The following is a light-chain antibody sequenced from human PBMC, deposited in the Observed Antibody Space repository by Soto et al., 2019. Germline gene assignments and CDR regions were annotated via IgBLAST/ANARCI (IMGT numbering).Light chain of an antibody. J-gene: IGKJ1*01. CDR3: MQGTHWPPT. V-gene: IGKV2-30*01. CDR1: QSLVYRDGNTH. Sequence: DVVLTQSPPSLPVTLGQPASIACRSSQSLVYRDGNTHLNWFQQRPGQSPRRLIYMVSTRDSGVPDRFSGGVSGTDFTLKISRVEAEDVGVDYCMQGTHWPPTFGQGTKVEIK. CDR2: MVS.